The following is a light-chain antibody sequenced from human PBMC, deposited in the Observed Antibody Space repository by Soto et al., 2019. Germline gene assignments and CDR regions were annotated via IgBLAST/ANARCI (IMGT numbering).Light chain of an antibody. CDR2: DAS. CDR3: QQYDSYSLT. Sequence: DIQMTQSPSTLSASVGDRVTITCRASQSIRSFLAWYQQKPGKAPKLLISDASNLGSGVPSRFSGSGSGTEFTLTISSLQPDDFATHYCQQYDSYSLTFGGGTKVEIK. CDR1: QSIRSF. V-gene: IGKV1-5*01. J-gene: IGKJ4*01.